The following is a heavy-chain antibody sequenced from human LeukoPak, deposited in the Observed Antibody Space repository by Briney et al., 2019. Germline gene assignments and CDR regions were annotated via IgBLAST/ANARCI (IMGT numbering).Heavy chain of an antibody. CDR3: ARGRTDFDY. Sequence: GGSLRLSCAASGFTFSYYSMNWVRLAPGKGLEWVSYISSTSSTIYYTDSVKRRFTISRDNAKNSLYLQMNSLRDEDTAMYYCARGRTDFDYWGQGTLVTVSS. V-gene: IGHV3-48*02. CDR1: GFTFSYYS. CDR2: ISSTSSTI. J-gene: IGHJ4*02.